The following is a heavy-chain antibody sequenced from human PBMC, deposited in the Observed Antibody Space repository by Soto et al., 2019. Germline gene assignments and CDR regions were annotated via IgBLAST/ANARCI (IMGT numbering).Heavy chain of an antibody. V-gene: IGHV3-74*01. CDR3: ATLGDYYDSSGYYFDY. CDR1: GFTFSSYW. Sequence: GGSLRLSCAASGFTFSSYWMHWVRQAPGKGLVWVSRINSDGSSTSYADSVKGRFTISRDNAKNTLYLQMNSLRAEDTAVYYCATLGDYYDSSGYYFDYWGQGTLVTVSS. J-gene: IGHJ4*02. D-gene: IGHD3-22*01. CDR2: INSDGSST.